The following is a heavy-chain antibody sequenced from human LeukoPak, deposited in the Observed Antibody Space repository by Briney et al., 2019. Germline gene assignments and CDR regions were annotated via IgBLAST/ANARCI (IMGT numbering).Heavy chain of an antibody. CDR3: AGSSGWLFDY. CDR1: GFTFSKYW. D-gene: IGHD6-19*01. CDR2: IKEDGSQI. V-gene: IGHV3-7*01. Sequence: GGCLRLSCAGTGFTFSKYWMNWVRQAPGKGLEWVANIKEDGSQIYYADSVKGRFTISRDNPKNSVSLQMNSLRAEDTAVYYCAGSSGWLFDYWGQGTLVAVSS. J-gene: IGHJ4*02.